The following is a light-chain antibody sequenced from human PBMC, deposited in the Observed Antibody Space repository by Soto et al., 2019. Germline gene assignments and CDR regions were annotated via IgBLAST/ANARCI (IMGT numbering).Light chain of an antibody. CDR2: DAS. CDR3: QQYDNPYT. V-gene: IGKV1-33*01. J-gene: IGKJ2*01. CDR1: QDLSNY. Sequence: DSQMTQSPSSLSASVGDRVTITCQASQDLSNYLNWYQQKPGKAPKLMIYDASNLETGVPSRFSGSGSGTDFTFTISSLQPEDIATYYCQQYDNPYTFGQGTKLEIK.